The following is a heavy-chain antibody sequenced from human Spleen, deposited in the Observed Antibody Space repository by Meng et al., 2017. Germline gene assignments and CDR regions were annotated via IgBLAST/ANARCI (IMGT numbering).Heavy chain of an antibody. Sequence: GESLKISCKGSSYSFTTYRIGWVRQKPGKGLEWMGIISTGDSNARYSPSFQGQVTISVDKSISTAYLQWSSLKASDTAMYYCARRFGGWSGENAFDIWGQGTMVTVSS. CDR2: ISTGDSNA. V-gene: IGHV5-51*01. CDR1: SYSFTTYR. CDR3: ARRFGGWSGENAFDI. J-gene: IGHJ3*02. D-gene: IGHD6-19*01.